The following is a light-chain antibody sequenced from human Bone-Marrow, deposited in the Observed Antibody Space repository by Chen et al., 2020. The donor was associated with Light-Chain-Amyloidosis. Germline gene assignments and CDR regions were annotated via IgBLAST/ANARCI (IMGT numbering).Light chain of an antibody. Sequence: SYVLTQIPLESVALGQTPRITCGGDNIRSKNVHWYQQKPGQAPVLVIYDDDGRPSGNPERFSGSNSGNTATLTIRGVEAGDEADYYCQVWDSYGDHRRVFEPGTRVTVL. J-gene: IGLJ1*01. CDR1: NIRSKN. CDR3: QVWDSYGDHRRV. V-gene: IGLV3-21*02. CDR2: DDD.